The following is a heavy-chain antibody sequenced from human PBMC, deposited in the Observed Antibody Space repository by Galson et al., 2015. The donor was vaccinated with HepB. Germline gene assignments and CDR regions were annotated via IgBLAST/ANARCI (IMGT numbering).Heavy chain of an antibody. CDR2: MNPNSGNT. Sequence: SVKVSCKASGYTFTSYDINWVRQATGQGLEWMGWMNPNSGNTGYAQKFQGRVTMTRNTSISTAYMELSSLRSEDTAVYYCARGMASGWYLGDYYYYMDVWGKGTTVTVSS. D-gene: IGHD6-19*01. V-gene: IGHV1-8*01. CDR1: GYTFTSYD. J-gene: IGHJ6*03. CDR3: ARGMASGWYLGDYYYYMDV.